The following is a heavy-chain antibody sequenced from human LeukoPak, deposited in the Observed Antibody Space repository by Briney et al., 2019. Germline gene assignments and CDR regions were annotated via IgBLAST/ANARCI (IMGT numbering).Heavy chain of an antibody. V-gene: IGHV3-74*01. J-gene: IGHJ4*02. CDR1: GFTLSKYW. D-gene: IGHD3-9*01. CDR2: ISSDGTTT. CDR3: ASPGDNYAILGLDY. Sequence: GGSLRLSCAASGFTLSKYWMHWVRHAPGKGLAWVSRISSDGTTTAYADSVKGRFTISRDSAKNMLYLQMNSLRVEDTAMYYCASPGDNYAILGLDYWGQGTRVTVSS.